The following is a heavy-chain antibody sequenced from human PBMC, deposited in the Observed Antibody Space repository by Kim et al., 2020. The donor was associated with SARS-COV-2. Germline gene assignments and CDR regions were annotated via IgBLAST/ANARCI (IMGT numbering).Heavy chain of an antibody. D-gene: IGHD6-13*01. J-gene: IGHJ6*03. CDR3: ARSRSTSSPCYYMDV. CDR2: ISSDGITT. Sequence: GGSLRLSCAASGFTFSTYWMYWVRQAPGKGLVWVSRISSDGITTNYADSVKGRFTISRDNAKNTLYLQMDSLRAEDTAVYYCARSRSTSSPCYYMDVWGKGTTVTVSS. CDR1: GFTFSTYW. V-gene: IGHV3-74*01.